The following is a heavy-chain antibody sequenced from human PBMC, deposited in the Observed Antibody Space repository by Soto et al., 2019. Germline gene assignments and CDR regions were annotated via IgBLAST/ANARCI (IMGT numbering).Heavy chain of an antibody. D-gene: IGHD3-10*01. CDR2: IIPIFGTA. CDR1: GGTFSSYA. Sequence: QVQLVQSGAAVKKPGSSVKVSCKASGGTFSSYAISWVRQAPGQGLEWMGGIIPIFGTANYAQKFQGRVTITADESTSTAYMELSSLRSEDTAVYYCASGWFGELLYPYYYGMDVWGQGTTVTVFS. V-gene: IGHV1-69*01. CDR3: ASGWFGELLYPYYYGMDV. J-gene: IGHJ6*02.